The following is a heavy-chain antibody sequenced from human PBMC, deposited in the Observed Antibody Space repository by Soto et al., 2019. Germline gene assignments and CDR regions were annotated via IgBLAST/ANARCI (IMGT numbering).Heavy chain of an antibody. J-gene: IGHJ5*02. V-gene: IGHV3-23*01. CDR1: GFTFSSYA. CDR3: AKAPLWYYDLPNWFDP. CDR2: ISGSGGST. Sequence: GGSLRLSCAASGFTFSSYAMSWVRQAPGKGLEWVSAISGSGGSTYYADSVKGRFTISRDNYKNTLYLQMNSLRAEDTAVYYCAKAPLWYYDLPNWFDPWGQGTLVTVSS. D-gene: IGHD3-3*01.